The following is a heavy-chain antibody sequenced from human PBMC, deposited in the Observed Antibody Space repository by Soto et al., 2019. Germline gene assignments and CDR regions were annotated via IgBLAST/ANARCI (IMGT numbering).Heavy chain of an antibody. V-gene: IGHV4-39*01. CDR2: IYYSGTT. J-gene: IGHJ4*02. Sequence: ESLSLTCTGSGGSISTSNYYWGWVRQHPGKGLAWIVNIYYSGTTYYNPSLKSRVTISVDTSKNQFSLKLNSVTAADTAVYYCATLVVPASLHTAFDXWGPGSRVTASX. CDR1: GGSISTSNYY. D-gene: IGHD2-21*02. CDR3: ATLVVPASLHTAFDX.